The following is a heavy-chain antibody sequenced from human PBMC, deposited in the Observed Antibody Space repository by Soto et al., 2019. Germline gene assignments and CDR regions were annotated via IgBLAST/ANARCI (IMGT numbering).Heavy chain of an antibody. J-gene: IGHJ6*02. D-gene: IGHD6-13*01. Sequence: GESLKISCKISGYRFSSFWIAWVRQKPGKGLEWMGIIYPGDATTIYSPSFQGQVTISADKSISTAYLQWSSLKASDTAMYYCAKTAAGGKNYYGMDVWGQGTTVTVS. CDR2: IYPGDATT. V-gene: IGHV5-51*01. CDR1: GYRFSSFW. CDR3: AKTAAGGKNYYGMDV.